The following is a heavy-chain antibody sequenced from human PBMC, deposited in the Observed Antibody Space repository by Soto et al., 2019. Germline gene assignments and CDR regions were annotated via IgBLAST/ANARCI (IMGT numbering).Heavy chain of an antibody. CDR2: IDWDDDK. V-gene: IGHV2-70*01. Sequence: SGPTLVNPTQTLTLTCTFSGFSLSTSGMCVSWIRQPPGKALEWLALIDWDDDKYYSTSLKTRLTISKDTSKNQVVLTMTNMDPVDTATYYCARIPGXIAASSGYYYYYYGMDVWGQGTTVTVSS. CDR1: GFSLSTSGMC. CDR3: ARIPGXIAASSGYYYYYYGMDV. J-gene: IGHJ6*02. D-gene: IGHD6-6*01.